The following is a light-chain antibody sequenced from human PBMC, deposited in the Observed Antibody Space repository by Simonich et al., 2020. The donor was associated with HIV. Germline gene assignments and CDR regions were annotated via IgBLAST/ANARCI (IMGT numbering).Light chain of an antibody. CDR3: CSYAGSSPYVV. CDR1: SSDVGSYNF. Sequence: QSALTQPASVSGSPGQSITISCTETSSDVGSYNFVSWYQQHPGKAPKLMIYEGSKRPSGVFNRFSGSKSGNTASLTISGLEAEDEADYYCCSYAGSSPYVVFGGGTKLTIL. J-gene: IGLJ2*01. CDR2: EGS. V-gene: IGLV2-23*01.